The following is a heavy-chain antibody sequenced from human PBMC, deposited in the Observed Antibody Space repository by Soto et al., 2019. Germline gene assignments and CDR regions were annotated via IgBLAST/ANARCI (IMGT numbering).Heavy chain of an antibody. CDR2: IIPIFGTA. D-gene: IGHD1-26*01. V-gene: IGHV1-69*13. CDR1: GGTFSSYA. Sequence: SVKVSCKASGGTFSSYAISWVRQAPGQGLEWMGGIIPIFGTANYAQKFQGRVTITADESTSTAYMELSSLRSEDTAVYYCARDRNSGSLRRHYYYGMDVWGQGTTVTVSS. CDR3: ARDRNSGSLRRHYYYGMDV. J-gene: IGHJ6*02.